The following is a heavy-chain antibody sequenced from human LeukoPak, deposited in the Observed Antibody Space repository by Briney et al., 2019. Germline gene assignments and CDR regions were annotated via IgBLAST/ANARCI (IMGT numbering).Heavy chain of an antibody. Sequence: GESLKISCKGSGYNFAIYWIAWVRQMPGKGLEWMGIIYPGDSDTRYSPSFQGQVTISADKSISTAYLQWSSLKASDTAMYYCARVEAAAGNGPHAFDYWGQGTLVTVSS. V-gene: IGHV5-51*01. CDR1: GYNFAIYW. CDR3: ARVEAAAGNGPHAFDY. CDR2: IYPGDSDT. J-gene: IGHJ4*02. D-gene: IGHD6-13*01.